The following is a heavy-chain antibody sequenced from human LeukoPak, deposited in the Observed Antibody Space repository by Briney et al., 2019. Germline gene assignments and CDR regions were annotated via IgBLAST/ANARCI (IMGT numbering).Heavy chain of an antibody. V-gene: IGHV3-30*03. CDR2: ISYDGSDK. CDR3: TTAGVLGGYYDFFDY. Sequence: GRSLRLSCAASGFAFSSFGMHWVRQAPGKGLEWVAVISYDGSDKYYADSVKGRFTISRDDSKNTLYLQMNSLKTEDTAVYYCTTAGVLGGYYDFFDYWGQGTLVTVSS. D-gene: IGHD3-3*01. CDR1: GFAFSSFG. J-gene: IGHJ4*02.